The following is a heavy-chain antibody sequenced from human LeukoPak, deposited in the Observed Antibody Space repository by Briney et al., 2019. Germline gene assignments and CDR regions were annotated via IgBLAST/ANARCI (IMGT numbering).Heavy chain of an antibody. Sequence: GGSLRLSCAASGFTFSSYAMSWVRQAPGKGVEWVSAISGSGGSTYYADSVKGRFTISRDNCKNTLYLQINSLTAEDTAVYYCAHAHSSGWYLNDYFDYWGQGTLVTVSS. CDR2: ISGSGGST. V-gene: IGHV3-23*01. J-gene: IGHJ4*02. CDR3: AHAHSSGWYLNDYFDY. CDR1: GFTFSSYA. D-gene: IGHD6-19*01.